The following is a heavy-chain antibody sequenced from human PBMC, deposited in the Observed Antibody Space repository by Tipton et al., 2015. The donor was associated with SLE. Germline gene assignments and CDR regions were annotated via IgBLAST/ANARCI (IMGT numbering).Heavy chain of an antibody. J-gene: IGHJ6*02. D-gene: IGHD2-21*02. CDR1: GFIFSSYK. V-gene: IGHV3-21*01. CDR2: ISHSGTYI. CDR3: ARSRRVMVAAKKNYYGMDV. Sequence: GSLRFSCAASGFIFSSYKMNWVRQAPGKGLEWVSHISHSGTYIYYADSVKGRFTVFRDNAKNSLYLQMSSLRAEDTAVYYCARSRRVMVAAKKNYYGMDVWGQGTTVTVSS.